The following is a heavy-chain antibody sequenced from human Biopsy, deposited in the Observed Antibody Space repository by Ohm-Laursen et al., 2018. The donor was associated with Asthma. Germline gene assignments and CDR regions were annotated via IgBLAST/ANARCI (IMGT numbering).Heavy chain of an antibody. CDR1: GGSFSGHY. CDR2: IIHSGNS. D-gene: IGHD2-15*01. J-gene: IGHJ2*01. CDR3: ARGGYCSGGNCYLRRPSHPVSYFDL. Sequence: SETLSLTCSGYGGSFSGHYWNWIRQPPGKGLEWIGEIIHSGNSNYNRSLKSRVTMSVDTPKNLFSLKVSSVTDADTAVYYGARGGYCSGGNCYLRRPSHPVSYFDLWGRGSLVTVSS. V-gene: IGHV4-34*01.